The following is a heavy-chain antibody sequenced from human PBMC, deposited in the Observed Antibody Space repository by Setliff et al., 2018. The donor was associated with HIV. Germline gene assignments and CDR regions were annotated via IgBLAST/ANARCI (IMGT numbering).Heavy chain of an antibody. Sequence: PSETLSLTCAVYGGSFSGYYWSWIRQPPGEGLEWIGEINHSGSTNYNPSLKSRVTMSVDTSKNQFSLKLSSVTAADTAVYYCARDVPWGDYYYYMDVWGKGTTVTVSS. CDR3: ARDVPWGDYYYYMDV. CDR1: GGSFSGYY. CDR2: INHSGST. D-gene: IGHD3-16*01. J-gene: IGHJ6*03. V-gene: IGHV4-34*01.